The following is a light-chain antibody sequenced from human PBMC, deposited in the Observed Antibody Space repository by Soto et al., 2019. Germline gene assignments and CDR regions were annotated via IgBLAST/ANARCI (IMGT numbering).Light chain of an antibody. V-gene: IGKV2-28*01. CDR2: LGS. CDR1: QSLLQTNGYNY. J-gene: IGKJ1*01. Sequence: DIVMTQSPLSLPVTPGEPASISCRSSQSLLQTNGYNYLDWYLQKPGQSPQLLIYLGSNRASRVPDRFSGSGSGTDCTLKISRVEAEDVGVYYCMQALQTPWAFGQGTKVALK. CDR3: MQALQTPWA.